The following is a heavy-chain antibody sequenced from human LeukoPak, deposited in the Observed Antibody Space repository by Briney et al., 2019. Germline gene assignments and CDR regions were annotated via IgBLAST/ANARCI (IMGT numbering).Heavy chain of an antibody. CDR3: TRDTGCSGGTCYSFYDS. J-gene: IGHJ4*02. V-gene: IGHV3-7*01. CDR1: GFTFSTYW. CDR2: IKEDGSEK. Sequence: GGPLRLSCAASGFTFSTYWMTWVRQAPGKGLERVANIKEDGSEKYYVDSVKGRFTISRDNAKNSLYLQMNTLRAEDTAVYYCTRDTGCSGGTCYSFYDSWGQGTLVTVSS. D-gene: IGHD2-15*01.